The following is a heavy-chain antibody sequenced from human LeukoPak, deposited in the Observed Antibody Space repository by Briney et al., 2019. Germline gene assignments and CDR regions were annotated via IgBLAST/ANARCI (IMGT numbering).Heavy chain of an antibody. D-gene: IGHD3-10*01. CDR2: INHSGST. CDR3: ARIPTYYYGSGSYYRNWFDP. J-gene: IGHJ5*02. Sequence: SETLSLTCAVYGGSFSGYYWSWIRQPPGKGLEWIGEINHSGSTNYNPSLKSRVTISVDTSKNQFSLKLSSVTAADTAVYYCARIPTYYYGSGSYYRNWFDPRGQGTLVTVSS. CDR1: GGSFSGYY. V-gene: IGHV4-34*01.